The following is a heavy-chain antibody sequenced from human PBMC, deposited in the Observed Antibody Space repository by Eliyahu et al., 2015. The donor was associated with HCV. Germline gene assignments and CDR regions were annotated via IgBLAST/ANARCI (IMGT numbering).Heavy chain of an antibody. D-gene: IGHD2-2*02. CDR3: ARAVEGVDCSSTSCYSSWFDP. Sequence: QVQLVQSGAEVKKPGSSVKVSCKASGGTFSSYAISWVRQAPGQGFEWMGGIIPIFGTANYAQKFQGRVTITADESTSTAYMELSSLRSEDTAVYYCARAVEGVDCSSTSCYSSWFDPWGQGTLVTVSS. CDR1: GGTFSSYA. J-gene: IGHJ5*02. CDR2: IIPIFGTA. V-gene: IGHV1-69*01.